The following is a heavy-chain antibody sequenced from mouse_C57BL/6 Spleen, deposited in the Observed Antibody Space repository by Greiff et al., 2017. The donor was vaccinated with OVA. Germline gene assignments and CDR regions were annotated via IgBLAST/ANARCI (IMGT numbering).Heavy chain of an antibody. CDR1: GYTFTDYY. CDR3: ARPYDYDSAWFAY. D-gene: IGHD2-4*01. Sequence: VQLKHSGPELVKPGASVKISCKASGYTFTDYYMNWVKQSHGKSLEWIGDINPNNGGTSYNQKFKGKATLTVDKSSSTAYMELRSLTSEDSAVYYCARPYDYDSAWFAYWGQGTLVTVSA. J-gene: IGHJ3*01. CDR2: INPNNGGT. V-gene: IGHV1-26*01.